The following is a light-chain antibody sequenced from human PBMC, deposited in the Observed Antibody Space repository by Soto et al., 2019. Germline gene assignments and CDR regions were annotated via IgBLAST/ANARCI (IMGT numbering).Light chain of an antibody. V-gene: IGKV3-20*01. J-gene: IGKJ2*01. CDR1: QSLDSTY. Sequence: EVVLTQSPGTLSLSPGERATLSCRASQSLDSTYLAWYQQKPVQSPRLVIYGASRRATGITDRFSGSWSGTDFTLTIGRLEPADFAVYYCQRSGSAPPYIFGAGTRLYIK. CDR2: GAS. CDR3: QRSGSAPPYI.